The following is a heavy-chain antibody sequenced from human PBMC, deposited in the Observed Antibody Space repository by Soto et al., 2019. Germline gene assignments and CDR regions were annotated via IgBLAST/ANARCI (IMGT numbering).Heavy chain of an antibody. J-gene: IGHJ4*02. Sequence: QVQLVQSGAEVKKPGSSVKVSCKASGGTFSSYAISWVRQAPGQGLEWMGGIIPIFGTANYAQKFQGRVTITADESTSPAYMDRSSLRSEETAGYSWARVPIYYVSGSHGYWGQGTRSPSPQ. CDR3: ARVPIYYVSGSHGY. V-gene: IGHV1-69*01. D-gene: IGHD3-10*01. CDR1: GGTFSSYA. CDR2: IIPIFGTA.